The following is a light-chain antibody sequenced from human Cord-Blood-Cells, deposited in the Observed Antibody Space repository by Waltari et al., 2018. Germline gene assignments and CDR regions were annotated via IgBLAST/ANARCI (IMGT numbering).Light chain of an antibody. CDR3: SSYTSSSTLYV. Sequence: QSALTQPASVSGSPGQSITISCPGTSSDVGGYNYVSWYQQHPGKAPKLKIYEVSNRPSGVSNRFSGSKSGNTAPLTIPGLQAEDEADYYCSSYTSSSTLYVFGTGTKVTGL. V-gene: IGLV2-14*01. J-gene: IGLJ1*01. CDR1: SSDVGGYNY. CDR2: EVS.